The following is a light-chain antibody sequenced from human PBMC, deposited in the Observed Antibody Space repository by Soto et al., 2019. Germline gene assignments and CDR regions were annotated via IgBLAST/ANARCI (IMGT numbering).Light chain of an antibody. CDR3: QQYDNYPLA. J-gene: IGKJ4*01. Sequence: DIQMTQSPSTLSASIGDTVTITCRASQSINRWLAWYQQKPGEAPKFLIYDASSLESGVPSRFSGSGSGTEFTLTISNLQPDDGATYYGQQYDNYPLAFGGGTKVDIK. V-gene: IGKV1-5*03. CDR1: QSINRW. CDR2: DAS.